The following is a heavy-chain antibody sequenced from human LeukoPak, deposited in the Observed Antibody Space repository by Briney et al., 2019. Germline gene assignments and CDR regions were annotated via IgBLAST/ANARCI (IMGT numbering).Heavy chain of an antibody. J-gene: IGHJ5*02. Sequence: SETLSLTCTVSGDSISSGYYWGWIRQPPGKGLEWIGSIYHSGNTYYTPSLKSRVTISVDTSKNQLSLKLSSVTAADTAVYYCARVHYYGSGTSNCFDPWGQGTLVTVSS. D-gene: IGHD3-10*01. CDR3: ARVHYYGSGTSNCFDP. V-gene: IGHV4-38-2*02. CDR2: IYHSGNT. CDR1: GDSISSGYY.